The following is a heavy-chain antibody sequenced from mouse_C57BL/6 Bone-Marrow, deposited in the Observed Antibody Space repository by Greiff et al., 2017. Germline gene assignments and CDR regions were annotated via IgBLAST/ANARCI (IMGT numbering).Heavy chain of an antibody. V-gene: IGHV1-55*01. J-gene: IGHJ1*03. Sequence: QVQLQQPGAELVKPGASVKMSCKASGYTFTSYWITWVKQRPGQGLEWIGDIYPGSGSTNYNEKFKSKATLTVDTSSSTAYMQLSSLTSEDSVVYYCARPYYGSSYWYFDVWGTGTTVTVSS. CDR1: GYTFTSYW. CDR2: IYPGSGST. D-gene: IGHD1-1*01. CDR3: ARPYYGSSYWYFDV.